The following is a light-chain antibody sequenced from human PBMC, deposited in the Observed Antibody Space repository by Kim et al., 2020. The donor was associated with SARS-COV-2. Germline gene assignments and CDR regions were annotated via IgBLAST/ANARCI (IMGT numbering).Light chain of an antibody. CDR3: LQPDNFPIT. V-gene: IGKV1-6*01. Sequence: AIQLAQSPSSLSATVGDSITFTCRASHDIGNRLAWFQQKPGQAPRLLVYSASSLQTGVPPRFRDSGSGTGFTLTVSSLQAEDFATYFCLQPDNFPITFGGGTKVDIK. CDR2: SAS. J-gene: IGKJ4*01. CDR1: HDIGNR.